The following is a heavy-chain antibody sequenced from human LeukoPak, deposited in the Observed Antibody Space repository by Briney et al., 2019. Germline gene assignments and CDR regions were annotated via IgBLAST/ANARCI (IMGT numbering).Heavy chain of an antibody. CDR2: IYPVDSET. CDR1: GYTYTKSW. D-gene: IGHD2-2*02. V-gene: IGHV5-51*01. Sequence: GESLKISCKGSGYTYTKSWIAWVRQVPGKGQELMGIIYPVDSETRYSPSFQGQVTISVDKSISTAYLQWSSLKASDTAMYYCARQGCTTTSCHTIDYWGQGTLVTVSS. CDR3: ARQGCTTTSCHTIDY. J-gene: IGHJ4*02.